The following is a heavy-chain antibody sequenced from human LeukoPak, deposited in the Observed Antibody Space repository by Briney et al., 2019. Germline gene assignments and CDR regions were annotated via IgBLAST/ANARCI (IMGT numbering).Heavy chain of an antibody. D-gene: IGHD1-26*01. Sequence: GGSLRLSCAASGFTFNNAWITWVRQAPGKGLEWVGRIKSKTDGGTTDYAAPVKGRFSISRDDSKNTLYLQMNSLKTEDTAVYYCCTGVVGGTTDWGQGILVTVSS. CDR3: CTGVVGGTTD. V-gene: IGHV3-15*01. CDR1: GFTFNNAW. CDR2: IKSKTDGGTT. J-gene: IGHJ4*02.